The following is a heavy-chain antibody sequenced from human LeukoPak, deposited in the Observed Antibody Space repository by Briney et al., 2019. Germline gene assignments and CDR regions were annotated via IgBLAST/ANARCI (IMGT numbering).Heavy chain of an antibody. D-gene: IGHD3-10*01. CDR2: ISGSGGST. CDR1: GFTFSSYA. J-gene: IGHJ4*02. V-gene: IGHV3-23*01. CDR3: AKDRVVRGVIINLDY. Sequence: GGSLRLSCAASGFTFSSYAMSRVRQAPGKGLEWVSAISGSGGSTYYADSVKGRFTISRDNSKNTLYLQMNSLRAEDTAVYYCAKDRVVRGVIINLDYWGQGTLVTVSS.